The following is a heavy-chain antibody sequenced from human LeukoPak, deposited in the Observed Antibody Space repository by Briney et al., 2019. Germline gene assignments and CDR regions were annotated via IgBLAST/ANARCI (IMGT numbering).Heavy chain of an antibody. CDR3: ARRGGSLHYFDY. CDR2: IYHSGST. Sequence: SETLPLTCTVSGGSISSGGYYWSWIRQPPGKGLEWIGYIYHSGSTYYNPSLKSRVTISADKSINTAYLQWSSLTASDTAMYFCARRGGSLHYFDYWGQGSLVTVSS. J-gene: IGHJ4*02. V-gene: IGHV4-30-2*01. CDR1: GGSISSGGYY. D-gene: IGHD2-15*01.